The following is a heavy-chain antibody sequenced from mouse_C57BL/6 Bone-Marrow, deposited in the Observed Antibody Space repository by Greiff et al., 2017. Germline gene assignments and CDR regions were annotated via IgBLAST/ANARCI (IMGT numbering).Heavy chain of an antibody. J-gene: IGHJ1*03. CDR1: GYTFTSYG. CDR3: ARTRITTVVATGNFDV. Sequence: DVKLQESGAELVRPGSSVKMSCKTSGYTFTSYGINWVKQRPGQGLEWIGYIYIGNGYTEYNEKFKGKATLTSDTSSSTAYMQLSSLTSEDSAIYFCARTRITTVVATGNFDVWGTGTTVTVSS. D-gene: IGHD1-1*01. CDR2: IYIGNGYT. V-gene: IGHV1-58*01.